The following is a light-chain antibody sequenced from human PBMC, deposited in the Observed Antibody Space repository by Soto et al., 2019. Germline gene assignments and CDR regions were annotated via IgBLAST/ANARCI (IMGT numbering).Light chain of an antibody. CDR3: SSYAGSNNWN. V-gene: IGLV2-8*01. J-gene: IGLJ1*01. Sequence: QSALTQPPSASGSPGQSVTISCTGTSSDVGGYNYVSCYQQHPGEAPKLMIYEVSKRPSGVPDRFSGSKSGNTASLTVSGLQAEDEADYYCSSYAGSNNWNFGTATNLTVL. CDR2: EVS. CDR1: SSDVGGYNY.